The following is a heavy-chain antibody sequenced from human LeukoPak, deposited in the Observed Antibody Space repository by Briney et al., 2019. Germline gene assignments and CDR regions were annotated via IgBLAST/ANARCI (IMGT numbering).Heavy chain of an antibody. Sequence: SQTLSLTCAISGDSVSSNSFACNWTRQSPSRGLEWLGRTYYMSKWYSDYAESVKSRIIVNPDTSKNQFSLQLSSVTPEDTAVYYCAGWHDELRYFDSWGQGTLVTVSS. CDR2: TYYMSKWYS. CDR3: AGWHDELRYFDS. J-gene: IGHJ4*02. CDR1: GDSVSSNSFA. V-gene: IGHV6-1*01. D-gene: IGHD1-1*01.